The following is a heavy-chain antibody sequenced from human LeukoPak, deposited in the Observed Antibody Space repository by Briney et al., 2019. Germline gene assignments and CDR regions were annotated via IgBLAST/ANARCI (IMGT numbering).Heavy chain of an antibody. Sequence: GGPLRLSWAASGLIFDDYAISWVRQGPGKGLNWASAFSVSGNTYHADSVKGRFTISRDSYKNTLYLQMNSLRAEDAAVYYCAKAPVTTCSGAYCYPFDYWGQGTLVTVSS. V-gene: IGHV3-23*01. J-gene: IGHJ4*02. CDR1: GLIFDDYA. CDR2: FSVSGNT. CDR3: AKAPVTTCSGAYCYPFDY. D-gene: IGHD2-15*01.